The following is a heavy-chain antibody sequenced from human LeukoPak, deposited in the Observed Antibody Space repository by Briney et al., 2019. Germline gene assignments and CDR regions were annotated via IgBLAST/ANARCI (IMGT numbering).Heavy chain of an antibody. V-gene: IGHV6-1*01. J-gene: IGHJ4*02. D-gene: IGHD3-9*01. CDR3: ARGGSWSHRGYYDILTGSPRTFDY. Sequence: SQTLSLTCAISGDSVSSNSAAWNWIRQSPSRGLEWLGRTYYRSTWYNDYAVSVKSRITINPDTSKNQFSLQLNSVTPEDTAVYYCARGGSWSHRGYYDILTGSPRTFDYWGQGTLVTVSS. CDR1: GDSVSSNSAA. CDR2: TYYRSTWYN.